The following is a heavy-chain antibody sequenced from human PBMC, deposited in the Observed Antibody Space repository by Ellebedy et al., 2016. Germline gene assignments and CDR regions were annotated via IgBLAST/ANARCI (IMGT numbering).Heavy chain of an antibody. D-gene: IGHD4-17*01. J-gene: IGHJ3*02. CDR2: IYYSGST. CDR1: GGSISSGDYY. CDR3: ARDTVTSAFDI. Sequence: LRLSXTVSGGSISSGDYYWSWIRQPPGKGLEWIGYIYYSGSTYYNPSLKSRVTISVDTSKNQFSLKLSSVTAADTAVYYCARDTVTSAFDIWGQGTMVTVSS. V-gene: IGHV4-30-4*01.